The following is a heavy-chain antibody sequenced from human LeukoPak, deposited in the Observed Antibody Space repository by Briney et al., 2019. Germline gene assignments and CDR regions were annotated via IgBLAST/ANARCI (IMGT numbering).Heavy chain of an antibody. D-gene: IGHD3-10*01. CDR3: ASQGRDGVGYYFDY. J-gene: IGHJ4*02. CDR2: ISYDGSNK. V-gene: IGHV3-30-3*01. Sequence: PGGSLRLSCAASGFTFSSYAMHWVRQAPGKGLEWVSVISYDGSNKYYADSVKGRFTISRDNSKNTLYLQMNSLRAEDTAVYYCASQGRDGVGYYFDYWGQGTLGTVSS. CDR1: GFTFSSYA.